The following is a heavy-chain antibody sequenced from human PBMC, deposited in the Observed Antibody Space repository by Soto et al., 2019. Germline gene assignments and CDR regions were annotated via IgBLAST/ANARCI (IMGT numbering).Heavy chain of an antibody. CDR2: IYSGGST. V-gene: IGHV3-53*01. CDR1: GFIVSTNF. D-gene: IGHD2-2*01. J-gene: IGHJ6*02. Sequence: GSLILSCAASGFIVSTNFMHSVRQAPVKGLEWVSVIYSGGSTYYADSVKDRFTISRDNSKSTLYLQMNSLRAEDTAVYHCARDPYADMDRGKDVWGQGTTVGVTS. CDR3: ARDPYADMDRGKDV.